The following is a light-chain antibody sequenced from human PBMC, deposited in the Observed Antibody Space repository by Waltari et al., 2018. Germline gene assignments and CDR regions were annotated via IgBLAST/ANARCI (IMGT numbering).Light chain of an antibody. CDR1: SSDIGLTNY. V-gene: IGLV2-8*01. J-gene: IGLJ1*01. CDR3: TSNAGTTGV. CDR2: EFS. Sequence: QSALTPPPSASGSPGQSVPISCTGTSSDIGLTNYVSWYQQHPGKAPKLIIYEFSNRPSGVPDRFSGSKSGNTASLTVSGLQPEDEADYYCTSNAGTTGVFGSGTKVTVL.